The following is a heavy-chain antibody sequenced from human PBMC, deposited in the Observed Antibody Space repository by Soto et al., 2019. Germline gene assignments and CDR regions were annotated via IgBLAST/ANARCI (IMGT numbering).Heavy chain of an antibody. Sequence: QVQLQESGPGLVKPSETLSLTCTVSGGSVSSPTYYWSWIRQPPGKGLEWIGYMYDSGSTNYNPTLNSRVTISLVTPKNQISLKMSYVNAAETAVYYCAGGRCHVNNWFDPWGQGTLVTVSS. CDR2: MYDSGST. D-gene: IGHD2-8*01. V-gene: IGHV4-61*01. CDR1: GGSVSSPTYY. CDR3: AGGRCHVNNWFDP. J-gene: IGHJ5*02.